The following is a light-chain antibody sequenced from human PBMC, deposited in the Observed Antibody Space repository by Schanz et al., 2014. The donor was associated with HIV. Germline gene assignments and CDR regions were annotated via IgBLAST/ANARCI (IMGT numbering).Light chain of an antibody. V-gene: IGKV1-12*01. CDR2: DAT. CDR1: QGISSW. J-gene: IGKJ4*02. CDR3: QQANSFPQG. Sequence: DIQMTQSPSTLSASVGDRVTITCRASQGISSWLAWYQQKPGKAPRLLIYDATTLQSEVPSRFSGSGSGTDFTLTISSLQPEDFATYFCQQANSFPQGFGGGTRVEFK.